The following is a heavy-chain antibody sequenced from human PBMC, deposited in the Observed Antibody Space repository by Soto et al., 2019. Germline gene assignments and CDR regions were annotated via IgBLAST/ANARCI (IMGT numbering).Heavy chain of an antibody. CDR3: ARRGYSYGLRTYYYYGMDV. CDR2: IIPIFGTA. CDR1: GYTFSSYA. J-gene: IGHJ6*02. Sequence: QVQLVQSGAEVKKPGASVKVSCKASGYTFSSYAISWVRQAPGQGLEWMGGIIPIFGTANYAQKFQGRVTITADESTSTAYMELSSLRSEDTAVYYCARRGYSYGLRTYYYYGMDVWGQGTTVTVSS. V-gene: IGHV1-69*01. D-gene: IGHD5-18*01.